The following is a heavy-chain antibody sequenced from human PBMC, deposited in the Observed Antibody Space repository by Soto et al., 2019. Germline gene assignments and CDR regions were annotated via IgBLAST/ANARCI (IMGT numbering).Heavy chain of an antibody. CDR3: ARGGPVSVSPAWQLLGYFDY. Sequence: QVHLQESGPGQVRPSQTLSLSCSVSGGSISRGAYFWTWIRQFPGKGLEWIAYISYTGATYYNPSLKSRVTILADTSKNQFSLKLNSVTSADTAVYSCARGGPVSVSPAWQLLGYFDYWGQGTLVTVSS. CDR2: ISYTGAT. D-gene: IGHD2-15*01. CDR1: GGSISRGAYF. V-gene: IGHV4-31*03. J-gene: IGHJ4*02.